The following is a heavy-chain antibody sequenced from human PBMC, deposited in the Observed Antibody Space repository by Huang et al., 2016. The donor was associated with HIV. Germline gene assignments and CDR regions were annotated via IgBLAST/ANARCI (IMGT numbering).Heavy chain of an antibody. CDR3: ASGGSGRPEYYVDY. CDR1: CASISSARYY. J-gene: IGHJ4*02. Sequence: QVQLQESGPGLVRPSQTLSLTCSVSCASISSARYYWTWIRQAPGKGLEWIGYIIYSMPTVSSPALKTRVTISIDTSKYQFSLSLTSLAAADTAVYFCASGGSGRPEYYVDYWGQGTLVTVSS. D-gene: IGHD6-25*01. CDR2: IIYSMPT. V-gene: IGHV4-30-4*08.